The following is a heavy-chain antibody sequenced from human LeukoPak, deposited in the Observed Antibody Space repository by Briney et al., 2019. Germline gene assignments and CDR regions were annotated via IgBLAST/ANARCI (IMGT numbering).Heavy chain of an antibody. Sequence: SETLSLTCTVPGGSSSTYYWSWVRQPPGKGLEWIGNINTSGSTSYNPSLKSRVTMSIDTSKNQFSLRLSSVTAADTAVYYCVRPGQSSWWVYFNYWGQGTVVTVSS. D-gene: IGHD2-15*01. J-gene: IGHJ4*02. CDR2: INTSGST. V-gene: IGHV4-4*09. CDR3: VRPGQSSWWVYFNY. CDR1: GGSSSTYY.